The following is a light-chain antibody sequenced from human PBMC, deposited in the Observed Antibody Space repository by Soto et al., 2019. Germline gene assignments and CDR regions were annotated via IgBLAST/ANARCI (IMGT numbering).Light chain of an antibody. CDR1: SGSIVSNY. CDR2: EDN. Sequence: NFMLTQPHSVSESPGKTVTISCTRSSGSIVSNYVQWYQQRPGSAPTTVIYEDNQRPSGVPDRFSGSIDSSFNSASLTISGLKTEDEADYYSQSYDGSNPVVFGGGTKLTVL. CDR3: QSYDGSNPVV. V-gene: IGLV6-57*04. J-gene: IGLJ2*01.